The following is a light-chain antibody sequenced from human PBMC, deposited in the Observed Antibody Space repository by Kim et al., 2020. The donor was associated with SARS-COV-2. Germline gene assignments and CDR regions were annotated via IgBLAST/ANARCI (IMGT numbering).Light chain of an antibody. CDR1: QSIGNW. CDR3: QEYHTYPYI. J-gene: IGKJ2*01. Sequence: SASVGDRVIITWRASQSIGNWLAWYQHKPGKAPKLLISQASSLESGVPSSFSGSGSGTEFTLTINSLQPDDFATYYCQEYHTYPYIFGQGTKLEI. V-gene: IGKV1-5*01. CDR2: QAS.